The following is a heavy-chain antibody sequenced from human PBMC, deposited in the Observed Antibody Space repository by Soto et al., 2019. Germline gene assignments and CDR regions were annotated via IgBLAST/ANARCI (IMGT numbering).Heavy chain of an antibody. CDR2: FDPEDGET. J-gene: IGHJ1*01. CDR1: GYTLSELA. V-gene: IGHV1-24*01. CDR3: AAWWVVVAATSAVYFQY. D-gene: IGHD2-15*01. Sequence: ASVKVSCKVSGYTLSELAIHWVRQAPGQGLEWMGGFDPEDGETIYAQKFGGSVSMTEDTSTDTAYMELSSLRSDDTAVYYCAAWWVVVAATSAVYFQYWGQGTLVTVSS.